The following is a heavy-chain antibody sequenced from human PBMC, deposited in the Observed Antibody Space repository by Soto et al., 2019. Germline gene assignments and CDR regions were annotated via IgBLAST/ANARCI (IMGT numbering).Heavy chain of an antibody. CDR2: IYHSGST. Sequence: QVQLQESGPGLVKPSGTLSLTCAVSGGSISSSNWWSWVRQPPGKGLEWIGEIYHSGSTNYNPSLKSRVTISVDKYKKQFSLKLSSVTAADTAVYYCARGLSITMVRGASYYFDYWGQGTLVTVSS. CDR1: GGSISSSNW. CDR3: ARGLSITMVRGASYYFDY. J-gene: IGHJ4*02. D-gene: IGHD3-10*01. V-gene: IGHV4-4*02.